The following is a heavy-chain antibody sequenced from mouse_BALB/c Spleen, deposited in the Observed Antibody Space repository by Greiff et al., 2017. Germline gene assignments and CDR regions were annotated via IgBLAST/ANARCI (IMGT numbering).Heavy chain of an antibody. V-gene: IGHV2-9*02. Sequence: VQGVESGPGLVAPSQSLSITCTVSGFSLTSYGVHWVRQPPGKGLEWLGVIWAGGSTNYNSALMSRLSISKDNSKSQVFLKMNSLQTDDTAMYYCARRGSSYDYAMDYWGQGTSVTVSS. J-gene: IGHJ4*01. D-gene: IGHD1-1*01. CDR3: ARRGSSYDYAMDY. CDR2: IWAGGST. CDR1: GFSLTSYG.